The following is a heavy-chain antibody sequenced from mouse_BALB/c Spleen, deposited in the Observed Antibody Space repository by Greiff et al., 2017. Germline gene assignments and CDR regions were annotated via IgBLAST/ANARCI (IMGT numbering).Heavy chain of an antibody. D-gene: IGHD2-4*01. CDR1: GYSITSGYS. CDR2: IHYSGST. Sequence: EVKLMESGPDLVKPSQSLSLTCTVTGYSITSGYSWHWIRQFPGNKLEWMGYIHYSGSTNYNPSLKSRISITRDTSKNQFFLQLNSVTTEDTATYYCAYYDYDGGGYYAMDYWGQGTSVTVSS. J-gene: IGHJ4*01. CDR3: AYYDYDGGGYYAMDY. V-gene: IGHV3-1*02.